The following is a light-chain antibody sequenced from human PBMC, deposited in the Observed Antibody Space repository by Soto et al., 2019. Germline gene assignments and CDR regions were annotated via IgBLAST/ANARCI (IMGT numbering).Light chain of an antibody. CDR1: QSFSTNY. CDR2: GAF. Sequence: VLTQSPCTLYLSPGETATLSCRASQSFSTNYLAWYQQKPGQAPRLLIYGAFSRATGIPDRFSGSGSGTDFTLTISRLEPEDFAVYYCQQYGSSLPYTFGQGTKVEIK. CDR3: QQYGSSLPYT. J-gene: IGKJ2*01. V-gene: IGKV3-20*01.